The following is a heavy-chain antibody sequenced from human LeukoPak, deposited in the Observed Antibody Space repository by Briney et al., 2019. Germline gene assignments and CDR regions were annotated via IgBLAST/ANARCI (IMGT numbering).Heavy chain of an antibody. Sequence: GGSLRLSCAASGFTFSSYGMHWVRQAPGKGLEWVAFIRYDGSNKYYADSVKGRFTISRDNSKNTLYLQMNSLRAEDTAVYYCAKNWKIVVVPAAIHAEYFRHWGQGTLVTVSS. CDR1: GFTFSSYG. J-gene: IGHJ1*01. V-gene: IGHV3-30*02. CDR3: AKNWKIVVVPAAIHAEYFRH. CDR2: IRYDGSNK. D-gene: IGHD2-2*01.